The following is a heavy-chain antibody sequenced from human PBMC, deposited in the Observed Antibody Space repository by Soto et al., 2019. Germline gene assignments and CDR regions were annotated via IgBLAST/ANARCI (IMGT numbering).Heavy chain of an antibody. Sequence: GGSLRLACAASGFRFSDYYMNWIRQAPGKGLEWISYISSSGTYTNYADSVRGRFTMSRDSAKNSLFLQMDGLRAEDTAVYYCARAKLVVEGRFDYWGQGTLVTVSS. J-gene: IGHJ4*02. D-gene: IGHD3-22*01. CDR1: GFRFSDYY. CDR2: ISSSGTYT. V-gene: IGHV3-11*06. CDR3: ARAKLVVEGRFDY.